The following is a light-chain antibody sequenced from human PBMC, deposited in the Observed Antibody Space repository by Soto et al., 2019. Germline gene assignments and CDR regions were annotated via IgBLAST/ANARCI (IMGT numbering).Light chain of an antibody. J-gene: IGLJ2*01. CDR1: SSNIGARYD. Sequence: QPVLTQPPSVSGAPGQRVTISCTGSSSNIGARYDVHWYLQLPGTAPKLLIYANTNRPSGVPDRFSGSKSGTSASLAITGLHAEDEADYCCQSYDTSLSVVFGGGTKVTVL. CDR3: QSYDTSLSVV. V-gene: IGLV1-40*01. CDR2: ANT.